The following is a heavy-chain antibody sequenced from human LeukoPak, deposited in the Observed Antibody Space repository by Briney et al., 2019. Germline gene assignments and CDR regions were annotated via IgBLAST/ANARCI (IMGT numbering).Heavy chain of an antibody. CDR2: TYYRSKWYN. D-gene: IGHD6-19*01. J-gene: IGHJ4*02. CDR1: GDSVSSNSAA. V-gene: IGHV6-1*01. Sequence: SRTLSLTCAISGDSVSSNSAAWSWIRQSPSRGLEWLGRTYYRSKWYNDYAVSMRGRIIINPDTSKNHFFLQLNSVTPEDTGIYYCAGQKNGWIDYWGQGTLVTVSS. CDR3: AGQKNGWIDY.